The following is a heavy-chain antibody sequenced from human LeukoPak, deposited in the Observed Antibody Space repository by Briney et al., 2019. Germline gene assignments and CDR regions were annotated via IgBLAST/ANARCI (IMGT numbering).Heavy chain of an antibody. Sequence: GESLQISCQGSGYSFTSYWIGWVRPMPGKGLEWMGIIYPGDSDTRYSPSFQGQVTISADKSISTAYLQWSSLKASDTAMYYCARQASYCGGDCYNDWGQGTLVTVSS. V-gene: IGHV5-51*01. J-gene: IGHJ4*02. CDR2: IYPGDSDT. CDR3: ARQASYCGGDCYND. CDR1: GYSFTSYW. D-gene: IGHD2-21*02.